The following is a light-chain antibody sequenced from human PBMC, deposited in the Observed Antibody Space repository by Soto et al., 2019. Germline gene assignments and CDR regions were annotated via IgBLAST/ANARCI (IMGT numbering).Light chain of an antibody. Sequence: QSALTQPASVSGSPGQSITISCTGTSSDVGGYNYVSWYQQHPGKAPKLMIYEVSNRPSGVSNRFSGSKSGNTASLTISGLQAEDEADYYCTSYTSSITDVFGTGTQLTVL. CDR2: EVS. CDR3: TSYTSSITDV. J-gene: IGLJ7*01. V-gene: IGLV2-14*01. CDR1: SSDVGGYNY.